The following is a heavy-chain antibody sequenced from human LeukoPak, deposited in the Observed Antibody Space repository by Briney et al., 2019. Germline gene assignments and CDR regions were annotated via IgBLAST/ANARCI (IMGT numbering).Heavy chain of an antibody. V-gene: IGHV3-30*02. CDR1: RFTFSSYG. Sequence: GGSLRLSCVASRFTFSSYGMYWDRQAPGKGLEWVAFIRYDGSDKYYADSVKGRFTISRDNSKNTLFLEMNSLRAEDTALYYCAKDLSGFQRYGDYWGQGTLVTVSS. D-gene: IGHD4-17*01. CDR3: AKDLSGFQRYGDY. J-gene: IGHJ4*02. CDR2: IRYDGSDK.